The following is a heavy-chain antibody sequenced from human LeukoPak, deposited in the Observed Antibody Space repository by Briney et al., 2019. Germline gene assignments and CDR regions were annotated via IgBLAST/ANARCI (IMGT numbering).Heavy chain of an antibody. J-gene: IGHJ6*02. Sequence: ASVKVSCKASGYTFTSYYMHWVRQAPGQGLEWMGRIIPILGIANYAQKFQGRVTITADKSTSTAYMELSSLRSEDTAVYYCARVEIAVAGTKVYYYGMDVWGQGTTVTVSS. D-gene: IGHD6-19*01. CDR1: GYTFTSYY. CDR2: IIPILGIA. CDR3: ARVEIAVAGTKVYYYGMDV. V-gene: IGHV1-69*04.